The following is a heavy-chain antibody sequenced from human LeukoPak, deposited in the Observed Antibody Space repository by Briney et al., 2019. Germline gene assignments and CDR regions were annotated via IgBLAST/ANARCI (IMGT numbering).Heavy chain of an antibody. Sequence: SETLSLTCTVSGGSISSSSYYWGWIRQPPGKGLEWFGSIYYSGSTYYNPSLKSRVTISVDTSKNQFSLKLSSVTAADTAVYYCARQSRRNYYGSSGYNWFDPWGQGTLVTVSS. D-gene: IGHD3-22*01. CDR3: ARQSRRNYYGSSGYNWFDP. J-gene: IGHJ5*02. CDR1: GGSISSSSYY. V-gene: IGHV4-39*01. CDR2: IYYSGST.